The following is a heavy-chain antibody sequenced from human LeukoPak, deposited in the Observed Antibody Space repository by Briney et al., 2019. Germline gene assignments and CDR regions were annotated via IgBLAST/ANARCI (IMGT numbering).Heavy chain of an antibody. Sequence: ASVKVSCKASGGTFSSYAISWVRQAPGQGLEWMGGIIPIFGTANYAQKFQGRVTITADESTSTAYMELSSLRSEDTAVYYCARESNPQYGDNWFDPWGQGTLVTVSS. CDR1: GGTFSSYA. J-gene: IGHJ5*02. CDR3: ARESNPQYGDNWFDP. V-gene: IGHV1-69*13. D-gene: IGHD4-17*01. CDR2: IIPIFGTA.